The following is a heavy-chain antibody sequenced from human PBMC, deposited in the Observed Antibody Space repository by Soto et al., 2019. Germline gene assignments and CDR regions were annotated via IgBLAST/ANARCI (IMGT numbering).Heavy chain of an antibody. CDR2: IYPGDSYT. J-gene: IGHJ6*02. D-gene: IGHD2-2*01. CDR3: ASSPRGYCSSTSCRELGNYYGMDV. CDR1: GYRFMDWS. V-gene: IGHV5-51*01. Sequence: GESLKISCKGSGYRFMDWSIGWVRQMPGKGLEWMGIIYPGDSYTNYSPSFQGHVTISADKSISTAYLQWSSLKASDTAMYYCASSPRGYCSSTSCRELGNYYGMDVWGQGTTVTVSS.